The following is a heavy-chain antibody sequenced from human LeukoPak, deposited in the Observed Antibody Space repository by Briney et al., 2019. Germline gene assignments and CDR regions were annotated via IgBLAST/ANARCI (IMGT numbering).Heavy chain of an antibody. J-gene: IGHJ4*02. V-gene: IGHV3-30-3*01. CDR1: GFTFSSYA. Sequence: GGSLRLSCAASGFTFSSYAMHWVRQAPGKGLEWVAVISYDGSNKYYADSVKGRFTISRDNSKNTLYLQMNSLRAEDTAVYYCARGLGVVVPAALDYWGQGTLVTVSS. CDR2: ISYDGSNK. CDR3: ARGLGVVVPAALDY. D-gene: IGHD2-2*01.